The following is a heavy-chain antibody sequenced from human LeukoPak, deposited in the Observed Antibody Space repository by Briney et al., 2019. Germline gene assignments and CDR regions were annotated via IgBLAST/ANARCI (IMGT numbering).Heavy chain of an antibody. CDR3: ARDGIAVAGSENWFDP. D-gene: IGHD6-19*01. CDR1: GYTFTGYH. V-gene: IGHV1-2*06. Sequence: ASVKVSCKASGYTFTGYHMHWVRQAPGQGLEWMGRINPNSGDTNYAQKFQGRVTITRDTSASTAYMELSSLRSEDTAVYYCARDGIAVAGSENWFDPWGQGTPVTVSS. CDR2: INPNSGDT. J-gene: IGHJ5*02.